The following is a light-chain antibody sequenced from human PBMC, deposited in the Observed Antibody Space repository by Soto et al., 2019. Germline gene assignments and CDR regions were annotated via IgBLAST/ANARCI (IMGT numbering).Light chain of an antibody. CDR2: DNN. V-gene: IGLV1-44*01. J-gene: IGLJ2*01. CDR1: SSNIGINT. CDR3: AAWDDSLNGVV. Sequence: QSVLTQPPSASGTPGQRVTISCSGSSSNIGINTVNWYQQLPGTAPKLLIYDNNQRPSGVPDRFSGSKSGTSASLAISGLQSEDEADYYCAAWDDSLNGVVFGGGTKLIVL.